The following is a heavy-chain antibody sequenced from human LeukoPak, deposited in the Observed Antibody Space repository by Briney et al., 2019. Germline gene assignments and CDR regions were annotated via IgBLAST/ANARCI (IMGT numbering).Heavy chain of an antibody. J-gene: IGHJ4*02. CDR1: GGSISSYY. Sequence: SETLSLTCTVSGGSISSYYWSWIRQPPGKGLEWIGYIYYSGSTKYNPSLKSRVTISVDTSKNQFSLKLSSVTAADTAVYYCARDGYNAFDYWGQGTLVTVSS. D-gene: IGHD5-24*01. CDR2: IYYSGST. V-gene: IGHV4-59*12. CDR3: ARDGYNAFDY.